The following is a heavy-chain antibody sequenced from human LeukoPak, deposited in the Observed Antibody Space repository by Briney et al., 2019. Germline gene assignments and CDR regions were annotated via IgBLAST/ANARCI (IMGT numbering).Heavy chain of an antibody. D-gene: IGHD3-22*01. CDR3: ARGLSRGLYYDSSGYRIYYFDY. Sequence: GGSLRLSCAASGFTFSSYAMSWVRQAPGKGLEWVSAISGSGGSTYYADSVKGRFTISRDNSKNTLYLQMNSLRAEDTAVYYCARGLSRGLYYDSSGYRIYYFDYWGQGTLVTVSS. CDR1: GFTFSSYA. J-gene: IGHJ4*02. CDR2: ISGSGGST. V-gene: IGHV3-23*01.